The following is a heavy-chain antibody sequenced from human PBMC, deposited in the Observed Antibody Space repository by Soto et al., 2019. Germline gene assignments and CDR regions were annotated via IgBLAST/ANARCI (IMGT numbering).Heavy chain of an antibody. J-gene: IGHJ4*02. CDR3: ARDQIAVAGTLDY. D-gene: IGHD6-19*01. V-gene: IGHV1-69*13. Sequence: ASVKVSCKASGGTFSSYAISWVRQAPGQGLEWMGGIIPIFGTANYAQKFQGRVTITADESTSTAYMELSSLRSEDTAVYYCARDQIAVAGTLDYWGQGTLVTVSS. CDR1: GGTFSSYA. CDR2: IIPIFGTA.